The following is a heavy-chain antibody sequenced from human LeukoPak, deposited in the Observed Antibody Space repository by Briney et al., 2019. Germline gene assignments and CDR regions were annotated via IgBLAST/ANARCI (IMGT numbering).Heavy chain of an antibody. CDR3: ARYCSGGSCWDY. V-gene: IGHV3-7*01. D-gene: IGHD2-15*01. J-gene: IGHJ4*02. CDR2: INQDGSEK. CDR1: GFTFSSYW. Sequence: GGSLRLSCAASGFTFSSYWMSWVRQAPGKGLEWVANINQDGSEKYYVDSVKGRFTTSRDNAKNSLYLQMNSLRAEDTAVYYCARYCSGGSCWDYWGQGTLVTVSS.